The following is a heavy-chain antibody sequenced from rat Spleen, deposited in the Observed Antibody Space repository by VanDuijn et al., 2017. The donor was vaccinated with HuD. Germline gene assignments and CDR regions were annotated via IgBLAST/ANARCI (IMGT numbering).Heavy chain of an antibody. J-gene: IGHJ4*01. CDR2: ISAGGGNT. CDR1: GFTFSNYA. D-gene: IGHD1-8*01. V-gene: IGHV5-19*01. CDR3: ARPGPGDYYGIYPFDA. Sequence: EVQLVESGGGLVQPGRSLKLSCVASGFTFSNYAMHWIRQAPTKGLEWVASISAGGGNTFYRDSVKGRFTISRDNAKSTLYLQMDSLRSEDTATYYCARPGPGDYYGIYPFDAWGQGASVTVSS.